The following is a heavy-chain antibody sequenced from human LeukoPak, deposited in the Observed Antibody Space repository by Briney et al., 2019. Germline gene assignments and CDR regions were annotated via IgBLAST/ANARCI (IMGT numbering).Heavy chain of an antibody. V-gene: IGHV3-23*03. CDR3: ATSTIRGVIEPFDY. D-gene: IGHD3-10*01. CDR1: GFTFSSYA. J-gene: IGHJ4*02. CDR2: IYSGGNT. Sequence: GGSLRLSCAASGFTFSSYAMSWVRQAPGKGLEWVSVIYSGGNTYYTDSVKGRFTISRDTSKNTLYLQMNSLRPEDTAVYYCATSTIRGVIEPFDYWGQGTLVTVSS.